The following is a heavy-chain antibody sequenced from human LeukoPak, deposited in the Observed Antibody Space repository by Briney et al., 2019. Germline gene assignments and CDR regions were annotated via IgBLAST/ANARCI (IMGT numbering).Heavy chain of an antibody. J-gene: IGHJ4*02. Sequence: GGSLRLSCAASGFTFSSYGMHWVRQAPGKGLEWVAVISYDGSNKYYADSVKGRFTISRDNSKNTLYLQMNSLRPEGTTVYYCAKSRHPYNWNDGAFFDYWGQGTLVTVSS. D-gene: IGHD1-20*01. CDR3: AKSRHPYNWNDGAFFDY. CDR2: ISYDGSNK. V-gene: IGHV3-30*18. CDR1: GFTFSSYG.